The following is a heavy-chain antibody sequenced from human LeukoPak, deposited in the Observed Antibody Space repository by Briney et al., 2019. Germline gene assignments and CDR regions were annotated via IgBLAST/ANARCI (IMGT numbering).Heavy chain of an antibody. D-gene: IGHD1-26*01. CDR3: AREVEARAYDF. CDR2: INHSGST. J-gene: IGHJ4*02. CDR1: GVSISSSNSY. Sequence: SETLSLTCTVSGVSISSSNSYWGWIRQPPGTGLEWIGEINHSGSTNYNPSLKSRVTISVDTSKNQFSLKLSSVTAADTAVYYCAREVEARAYDFWGQGTLVTVSS. V-gene: IGHV4-39*07.